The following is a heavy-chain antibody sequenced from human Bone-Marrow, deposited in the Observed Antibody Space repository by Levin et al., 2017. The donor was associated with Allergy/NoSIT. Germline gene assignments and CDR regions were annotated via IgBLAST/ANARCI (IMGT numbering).Heavy chain of an antibody. V-gene: IGHV3-11*01. CDR3: AATKTYYYDSSAWAFDI. J-gene: IGHJ3*02. CDR1: GFTFSDYY. CDR2: ISSSGSTI. D-gene: IGHD3-22*01. Sequence: GESLKISCAASGFTFSDYYMSWIRQAPGKGLEWVSYISSSGSTIYYADSVKGRFTISRDNAKNSLYLQMNSLRAEDTAVYYCAATKTYYYDSSAWAFDIWGQGTMVTVSS.